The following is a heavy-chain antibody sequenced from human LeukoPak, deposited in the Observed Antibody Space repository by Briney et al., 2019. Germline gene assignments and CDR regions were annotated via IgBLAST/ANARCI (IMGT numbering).Heavy chain of an antibody. Sequence: PSETLSLTCTVSGGSISSSSYYWGWIRQPPGKGLEWIGSIYYSGSTYYNPSLKSRVTISVDTSKNQFSLKLSSVTAADTAVYYCARHVISGATTSGGFDPWGQGTLVTVSS. J-gene: IGHJ5*02. CDR2: IYYSGST. D-gene: IGHD1-26*01. CDR3: ARHVISGATTSGGFDP. V-gene: IGHV4-39*01. CDR1: GGSISSSSYY.